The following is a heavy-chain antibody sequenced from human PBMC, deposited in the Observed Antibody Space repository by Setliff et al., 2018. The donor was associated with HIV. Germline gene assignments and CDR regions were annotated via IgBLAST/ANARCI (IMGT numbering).Heavy chain of an antibody. J-gene: IGHJ4*02. D-gene: IGHD4-17*01. CDR2: INPNGGST. V-gene: IGHV1-46*01. Sequence: ASVKVSCKASGYTFTSHYIHWVRQAPGQGLEWMGIINPNGGSTTYAQKFQGRVTITTDESTSTAYMELSSLRSEDTAVYYCAREDYGDYQTLSGTEATDWGQGTLVTVSS. CDR3: AREDYGDYQTLSGTEATD. CDR1: GYTFTSHY.